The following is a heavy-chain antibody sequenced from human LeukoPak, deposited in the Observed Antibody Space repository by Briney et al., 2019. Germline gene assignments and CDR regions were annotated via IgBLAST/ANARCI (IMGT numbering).Heavy chain of an antibody. CDR2: IKSDGKT. CDR1: GFTLSSYW. D-gene: IGHD3-22*01. Sequence: GGSLRLSCAASGFTLSSYWMHWVRQAPGKGLVWVSRIKSDGKTNYADSVKGRFTISRDNAKNTVSLQMNSLRAEDTGVYYCARAPSEIGGYYPEYFRHWGQGTLVIVSS. J-gene: IGHJ1*01. CDR3: ARAPSEIGGYYPEYFRH. V-gene: IGHV3-74*01.